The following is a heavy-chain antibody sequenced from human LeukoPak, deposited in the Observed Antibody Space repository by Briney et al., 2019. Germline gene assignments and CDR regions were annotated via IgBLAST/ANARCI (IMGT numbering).Heavy chain of an antibody. CDR1: GYSFTSYW. CDR3: ARHDPAYCGGDCYDY. V-gene: IGHV5-51*01. D-gene: IGHD2-21*01. Sequence: NRGESLKISCKGSGYSFTSYWIGWVRQMPGKGLEWMGIIYPGDSDTRYSPSFQGQVTISADKSISTAYLQWSSLKASDTAMYFCARHDPAYCGGDCYDYWGQGTLVTVSS. CDR2: IYPGDSDT. J-gene: IGHJ4*02.